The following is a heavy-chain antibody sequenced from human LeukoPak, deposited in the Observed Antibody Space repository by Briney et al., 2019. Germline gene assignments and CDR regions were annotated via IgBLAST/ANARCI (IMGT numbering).Heavy chain of an antibody. Sequence: ASVKVSCKATGGTFSSYTISWVRQAPGQGLEWMGRTIPILGIANYAQKFQGRVTITADKSTSTAYMELSSLRSEDTAVYYCARGRYYDSNPMDVWGQGTTVTVSS. CDR3: ARGRYYDSNPMDV. CDR2: TIPILGIA. D-gene: IGHD3-22*01. CDR1: GGTFSSYT. V-gene: IGHV1-69*02. J-gene: IGHJ6*02.